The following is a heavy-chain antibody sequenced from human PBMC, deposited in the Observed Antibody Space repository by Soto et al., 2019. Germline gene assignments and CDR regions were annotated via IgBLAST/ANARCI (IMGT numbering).Heavy chain of an antibody. D-gene: IGHD3-3*01. J-gene: IGHJ6*02. CDR2: IIPIFGTA. V-gene: IGHV1-69*13. CDR1: GGTFSSYA. CDR3: ARALRITIFGVVTPDYYYGMDV. Sequence: ASVKVSCKASGGTFSSYAISWVRQAPGQGLEWMGGIIPIFGTANYAQKFQGRVTITADESTSTAYMELSSLRSEDTAVYYCARALRITIFGVVTPDYYYGMDVWGQGTTVTVSS.